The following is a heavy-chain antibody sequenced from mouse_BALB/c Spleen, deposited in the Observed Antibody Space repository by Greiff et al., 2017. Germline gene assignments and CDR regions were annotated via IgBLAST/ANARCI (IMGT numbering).Heavy chain of an antibody. D-gene: IGHD2-3*01. CDR2: IWAGGST. CDR3: ARGTYDGSLYYFDY. J-gene: IGHJ2*01. CDR1: GFSLTDYG. Sequence: VQLQQSGPGLVAPSQSLSITCTVSGFSLTDYGVSWIRQPPGKGLEWLGVIWAGGSTNYNSALMSRLSISKDNSKSQVFLKMNSLQTDDTAMYYCARGTYDGSLYYFDYWGQGTTLTVSS. V-gene: IGHV2-9*02.